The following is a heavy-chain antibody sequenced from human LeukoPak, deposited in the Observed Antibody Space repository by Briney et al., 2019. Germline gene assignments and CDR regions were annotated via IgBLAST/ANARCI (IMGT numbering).Heavy chain of an antibody. J-gene: IGHJ3*02. CDR3: AKDLGYCGGDCYSADAFDI. CDR2: IWYDGSNK. D-gene: IGHD2-21*02. CDR1: GFTFSSYG. V-gene: IGHV3-33*06. Sequence: GGSLRLSCAASGFTFSSYGMHWVRQAPGKGLEWVAVIWYDGSNKYYADSVKGRFTISRDNSKNTLYLQMNSLGAEDTAVYYCAKDLGYCGGDCYSADAFDIWGQGTMVTVSS.